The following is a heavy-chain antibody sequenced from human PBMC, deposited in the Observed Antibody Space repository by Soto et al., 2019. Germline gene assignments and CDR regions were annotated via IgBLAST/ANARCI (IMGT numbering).Heavy chain of an antibody. CDR2: IGSSSRYI. CDR1: VFTFSGYS. V-gene: IGHV3-21*01. Sequence: GSLRLSCAACVFTFSGYSMNWVRQAPGKGLEWFSSIGSSSRYIXXAESVKGRXTISRYNAKYAXYLQMXSLRAEDTAVYYCAREYYYGSADVGYWGQGX. D-gene: IGHD3-10*01. J-gene: IGHJ4*02. CDR3: AREYYYGSADVGY.